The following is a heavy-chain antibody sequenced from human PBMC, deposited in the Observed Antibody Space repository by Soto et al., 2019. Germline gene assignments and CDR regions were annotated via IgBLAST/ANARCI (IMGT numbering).Heavy chain of an antibody. J-gene: IGHJ4*02. CDR2: ISYDGSLQ. CDR1: GFAFSSYG. Sequence: QAQLVESGGGVVQPGRSLRLSCAASGFAFSSYGMHWVRQAPGTGLEWVAVISYDGSLQHYADSVKGRFTISRDNSKNMLLLQSSSLRAEDTAVYYCVSDRGCGHASVPYSWGQGTLVSVSS. V-gene: IGHV3-30*03. CDR3: VSDRGCGHASVPYS. D-gene: IGHD3-10*01.